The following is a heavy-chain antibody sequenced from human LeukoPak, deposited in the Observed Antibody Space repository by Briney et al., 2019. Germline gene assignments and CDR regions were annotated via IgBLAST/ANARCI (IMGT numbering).Heavy chain of an antibody. CDR1: GYTFTSYD. D-gene: IGHD6-13*01. CDR3: ARERDSSSWYWFDP. J-gene: IGHJ5*02. CDR2: MNPNSGNT. V-gene: IGHV1-8*01. Sequence: GASVKVSCKASGYTFTSYDINWVRQATGQGLEWMGWMNPNSGNTGYAQKFQGRVTMTRNTSISTAYMELSSLRSENTAVYYCARERDSSSWYWFDPWGQGTLVTVSS.